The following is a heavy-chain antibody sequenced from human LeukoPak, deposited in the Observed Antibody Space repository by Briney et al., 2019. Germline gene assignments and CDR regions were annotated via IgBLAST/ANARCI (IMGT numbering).Heavy chain of an antibody. D-gene: IGHD3-22*01. J-gene: IGHJ5*02. CDR2: VYSSGSP. V-gene: IGHV4-39*01. CDR1: GASIRTSTYY. CDR3: ATNKTMMTAAGMFDP. Sequence: SETLSLTCTVSGASIRTSTYYWGWLRQPPGKGLEWIGSVYSSGSPYYNPSFKSRLTISVDASKNQISLRLRPVTASDTAVYYCATNKTMMTAAGMFDPWGPGTLVTVSS.